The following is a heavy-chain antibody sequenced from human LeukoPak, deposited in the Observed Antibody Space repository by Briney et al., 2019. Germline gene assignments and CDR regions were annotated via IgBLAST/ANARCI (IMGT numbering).Heavy chain of an antibody. CDR3: ARDQSWFGELSLDY. J-gene: IGHJ4*02. CDR2: ISAYNGNT. Sequence: ASVKVSCKASGYTFTSYGISWVRQAPGQGLEWMGWISAYNGNTNYAQKLQGRVTMTTDTSTSTAYMELRSLRSDDTAVYYCARDQSWFGELSLDYWGQGTLDTVSS. D-gene: IGHD3-10*01. V-gene: IGHV1-18*01. CDR1: GYTFTSYG.